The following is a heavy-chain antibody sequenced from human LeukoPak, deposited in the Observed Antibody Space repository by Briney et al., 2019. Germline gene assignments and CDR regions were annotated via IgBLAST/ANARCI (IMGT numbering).Heavy chain of an antibody. Sequence: PGGSLRLSCAASGFTVSSNYMSWVRQAPGKGLEWVSVIYSGGSTYYADSVKGRFTISRDNSKNTLYPQMNSLRAEDTAVYYCARVYPDYYGSGSPWYFDYWGQGTLVTVSS. J-gene: IGHJ4*02. CDR2: IYSGGST. D-gene: IGHD3-10*01. CDR1: GFTVSSNY. V-gene: IGHV3-53*01. CDR3: ARVYPDYYGSGSPWYFDY.